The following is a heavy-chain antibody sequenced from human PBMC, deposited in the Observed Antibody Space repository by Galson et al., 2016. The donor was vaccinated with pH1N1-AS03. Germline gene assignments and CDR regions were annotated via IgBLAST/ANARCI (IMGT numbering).Heavy chain of an antibody. D-gene: IGHD3-22*01. J-gene: IGHJ4*02. Sequence: SETLSLTCTAAGGSVTRGGFFWSWIRQPAGKELEWMGRLLPSGTTNYNPSLKSRVVISFDKSKNQFSLRLNSVTAADTAVYYCARGYDYSAYYFRMWGQGTLVTVSS. V-gene: IGHV4-61*10. CDR3: ARGYDYSAYYFRM. CDR1: GGSVTRGGFF. CDR2: LLPSGTT.